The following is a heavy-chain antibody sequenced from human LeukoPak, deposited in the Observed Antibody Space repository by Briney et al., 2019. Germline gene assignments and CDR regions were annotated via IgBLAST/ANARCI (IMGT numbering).Heavy chain of an antibody. CDR2: IYPGDSDT. Sequence: GEPLQISCQGSGYSFTNYWIGWVRPMPGKGLEWMGIIYPGDSDTRYSPSFQGQVTISADKSISTAYLQWSSLKASDTAMYYCARPKYTSGYLLGYWGQGTLVTVSS. CDR1: GYSFTNYW. J-gene: IGHJ4*02. V-gene: IGHV5-51*01. CDR3: ARPKYTSGYLLGY. D-gene: IGHD3-22*01.